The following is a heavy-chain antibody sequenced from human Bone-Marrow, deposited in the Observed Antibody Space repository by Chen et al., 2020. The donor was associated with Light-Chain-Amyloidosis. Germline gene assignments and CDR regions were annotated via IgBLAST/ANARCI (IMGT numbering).Heavy chain of an antibody. CDR1: GVSISSYY. CDR2: MYYTGNT. D-gene: IGHD3-3*01. V-gene: IGHV4-59*08. J-gene: IGHJ3*02. CDR3: AMERITIFGVPPDAFDI. Sequence: VQLQESGPGVVKPSETLSLTCTVSGVSISSYYWSWIRQTPGQGLEWIGYMYYTGNTYYNPSLKSRVAMSVDTSKNQFSLKLSSVTAADTAVYYCAMERITIFGVPPDAFDIWGQGTMVTVSS.